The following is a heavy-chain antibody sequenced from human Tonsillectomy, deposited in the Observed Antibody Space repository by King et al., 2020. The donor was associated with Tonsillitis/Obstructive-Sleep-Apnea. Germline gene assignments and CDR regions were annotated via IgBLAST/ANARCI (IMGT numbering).Heavy chain of an antibody. CDR3: ARGKGYLDGLFPLYYQHLGV. D-gene: IGHD3/OR15-3a*01. CDR1: GFTFSSYW. Sequence: VQLVESGGGLVQPGGSLRLSCAASGFTFSSYWMSWVRQAPGKGLEWVANIKQDGSEKYYVDSVKGRFTISRDNAKNSLYLQMNSLRAEDTAVYYCARGKGYLDGLFPLYYQHLGVWGKGATVTLSS. V-gene: IGHV3-7*01. CDR2: IKQDGSEK. J-gene: IGHJ6*01.